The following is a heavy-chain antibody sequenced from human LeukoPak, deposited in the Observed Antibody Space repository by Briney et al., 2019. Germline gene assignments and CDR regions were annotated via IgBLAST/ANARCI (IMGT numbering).Heavy chain of an antibody. D-gene: IGHD6-6*01. V-gene: IGHV3-7*01. CDR3: ARRGGSSSRRSPIDY. Sequence: SGGSLRLSCTASGFTFSDYWMTWVRQAPGKGPEWVANIKQDGSQRYYVHSVRGRFTISRDNAKNSLFPQMNGLRAEDTAVYYCARRGGSSSRRSPIDYWGRGTLVTVSS. CDR1: GFTFSDYW. J-gene: IGHJ4*02. CDR2: IKQDGSQR.